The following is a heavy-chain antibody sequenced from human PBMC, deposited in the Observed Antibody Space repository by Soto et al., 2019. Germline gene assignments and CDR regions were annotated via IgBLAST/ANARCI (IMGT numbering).Heavy chain of an antibody. CDR3: ARVSGPMAAAGFDY. V-gene: IGHV4-31*01. D-gene: IGHD6-13*01. CDR2: TYYSGTT. J-gene: IGHJ4*02. Sequence: PSETLSLTCTVSGGSISSSDYYWSWIRQHPGKALEWIGYTYYSGTTYYNPSLKSQATISIDTSKNQFSLKLSSVTAADAAVYYCARVSGPMAAAGFDYWGQGTLVTVSS. CDR1: GGSISSSDYY.